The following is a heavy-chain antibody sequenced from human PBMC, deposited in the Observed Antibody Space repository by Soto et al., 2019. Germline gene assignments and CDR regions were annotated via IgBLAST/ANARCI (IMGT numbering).Heavy chain of an antibody. CDR1: GFTFSSYA. D-gene: IGHD4-17*01. CDR2: ISGSLGST. CDR3: ASRSATVLSLTY. J-gene: IGHJ4*02. Sequence: GSLRLSCVVSGFTFSSYAMSWVRQAPGKGLEWVSTISGSLGSTYYADSVQGRFTISRDNSKNTLYLQMDSLRAEDTAVYYCASRSATVLSLTYWGPGTQVTVSS. V-gene: IGHV3-23*01.